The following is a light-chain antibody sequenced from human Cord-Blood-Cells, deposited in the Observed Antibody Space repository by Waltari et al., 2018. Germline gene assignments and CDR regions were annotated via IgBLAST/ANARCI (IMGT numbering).Light chain of an antibody. CDR3: MQALQTPYT. Sequence: DIVMTQSPLSLPVTSGAPASISCRPIQRLLHSNGYHYLDWYLQKPGQSPQLLIYLGSNRASGVPDRFSGSGSGTDFTLKISRVEAEDVGVYYCMQALQTPYTFGQGTKLEIK. CDR1: QRLLHSNGYHY. V-gene: IGKV2-28*01. CDR2: LGS. J-gene: IGKJ2*01.